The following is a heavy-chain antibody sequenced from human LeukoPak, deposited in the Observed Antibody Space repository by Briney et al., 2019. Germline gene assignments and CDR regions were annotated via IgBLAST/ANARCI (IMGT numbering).Heavy chain of an antibody. D-gene: IGHD5-18*01. CDR1: GFTFSSYN. CDR2: ISSSSSYI. CDR3: ARDRQRYSYADAFDI. J-gene: IGHJ3*02. Sequence: GGSLRLSCAASGFTFSSYNMNWVRQAPGKGLEWVSSISSSSSYIYYADSVKGRFTIPRDNAKNSLYLQMNSLRAEDTAVYYCARDRQRYSYADAFDIWGQGTMVTVSS. V-gene: IGHV3-21*01.